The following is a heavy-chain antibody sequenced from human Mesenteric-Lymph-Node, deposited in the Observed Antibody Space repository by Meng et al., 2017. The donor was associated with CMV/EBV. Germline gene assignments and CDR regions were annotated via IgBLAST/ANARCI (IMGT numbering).Heavy chain of an antibody. CDR1: GFIFSNYE. Sequence: GESLKISCAASGFIFSNYEMNWVRQAPGKGLMWVSRINSDGSGTTYADSVKGRFTISRDNAKNTLYLQMNSLRAEDTAVYYCARGNAHAFDYWGQGTLVTVSS. D-gene: IGHD1-1*01. J-gene: IGHJ4*02. CDR2: INSDGSGT. V-gene: IGHV3-74*01. CDR3: ARGNAHAFDY.